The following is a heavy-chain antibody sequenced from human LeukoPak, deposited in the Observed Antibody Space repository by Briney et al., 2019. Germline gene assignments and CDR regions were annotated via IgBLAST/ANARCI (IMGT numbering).Heavy chain of an antibody. Sequence: GGSMRPSSPPSGFVFRSYWIDGVRQAPGKGLVWVSRVNSDGSHTTYADSVKGRFTISRDNAKKMVYLEMHSLRAGDTAIYYCARVAHDYVDSGPDYWRGGALVSVSS. CDR3: ARVAHDYVDSGPDY. CDR1: GFVFRSYW. D-gene: IGHD4-17*01. J-gene: IGHJ4*02. CDR2: VNSDGSHT. V-gene: IGHV3-74*01.